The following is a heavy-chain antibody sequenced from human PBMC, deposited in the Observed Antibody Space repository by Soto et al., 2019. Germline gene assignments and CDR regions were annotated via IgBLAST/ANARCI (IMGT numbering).Heavy chain of an antibody. Sequence: SETLSLTCTVSGGSISSSSYYWGWIRQPPGKGLECIGSIYYSGSTYYNPSLKSRVTISVDTSKNQFSLKLSSVTAADTAVYYCARGPIATMVRGVMGAFDIWGQGTMVTVSS. CDR1: GGSISSSSYY. V-gene: IGHV4-39*01. D-gene: IGHD3-10*01. CDR2: IYYSGST. CDR3: ARGPIATMVRGVMGAFDI. J-gene: IGHJ3*02.